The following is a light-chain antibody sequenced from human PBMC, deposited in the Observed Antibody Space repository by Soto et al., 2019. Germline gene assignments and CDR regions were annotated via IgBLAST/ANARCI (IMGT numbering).Light chain of an antibody. CDR1: QSVSSSY. Sequence: EIVLTQSPGTLSLSPGERATLSCRASQSVSSSYLAWYQQKPGQAPRLLIYGASSRATGIPYRFSGSGSGTDLNLTISRLEPEDFAVYYCQQYGSSPKTFGQGTKVEIK. V-gene: IGKV3-20*01. J-gene: IGKJ1*01. CDR2: GAS. CDR3: QQYGSSPKT.